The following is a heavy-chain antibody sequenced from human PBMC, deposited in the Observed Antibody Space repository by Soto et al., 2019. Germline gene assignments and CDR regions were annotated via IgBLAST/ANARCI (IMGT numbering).Heavy chain of an antibody. Sequence: PGGSLRLSCAASGFTFSSYAMSWVRQAPGKGLEWVSAISGSGGSTYYADSVKGRFTISRDNSKNTLYLQMNSLRAEDTAVYYCAKDVHDFWSGYSFGNWFDPWGQGTLVTVPQ. CDR1: GFTFSSYA. V-gene: IGHV3-23*01. CDR3: AKDVHDFWSGYSFGNWFDP. CDR2: ISGSGGST. J-gene: IGHJ5*02. D-gene: IGHD3-3*01.